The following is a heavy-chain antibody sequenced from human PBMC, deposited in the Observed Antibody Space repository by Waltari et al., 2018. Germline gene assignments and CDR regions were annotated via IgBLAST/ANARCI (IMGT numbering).Heavy chain of an antibody. Sequence: EVQLEESGGGVVQPGGSLRLSCAASGFTFDDFAMHWVRQAPGKGLEWVSLITWDGGSTYYADSGKGRFAISRDNGKDFLYLQMNSLRPEDTALYYCVKEAAGYDSLIANGLDVWGQGTTVTVSS. CDR2: ITWDGGST. CDR1: GFTFDDFA. V-gene: IGHV3-43D*04. J-gene: IGHJ6*02. CDR3: VKEAAGYDSLIANGLDV. D-gene: IGHD3-9*01.